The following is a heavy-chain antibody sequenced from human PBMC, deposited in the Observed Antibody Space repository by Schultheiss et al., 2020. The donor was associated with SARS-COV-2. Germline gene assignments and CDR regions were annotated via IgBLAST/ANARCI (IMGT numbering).Heavy chain of an antibody. D-gene: IGHD5-12*01. CDR2: IYSGGST. J-gene: IGHJ6*02. CDR1: GFAVSSNS. CDR3: ARDRIGWLRNLPEDYYYGMDV. V-gene: IGHV3-53*01. Sequence: GESLKISCAASGFAVSSNSMTWVRQAPGKGLEWVSMIYSGGSTYYADSVKGRFTISRDNSKNTLHLQMNSLRAEDTAVYYCARDRIGWLRNLPEDYYYGMDVWGQGTTVTVSS.